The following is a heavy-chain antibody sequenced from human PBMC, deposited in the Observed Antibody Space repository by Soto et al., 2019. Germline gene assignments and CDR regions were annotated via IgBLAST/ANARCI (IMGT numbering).Heavy chain of an antibody. V-gene: IGHV3-23*01. CDR1: GFTFNSYA. Sequence: GGSLRLSCAASGFTFNSYAMSWVRQAPGKGLEWVSAISGGGGSTYYADSVKGRFTISRDNSKNTLYLQMNSLRAEDTAVYYCAREPHHNYYYYGMDVWGQGTTVTVSS. CDR3: AREPHHNYYYYGMDV. CDR2: ISGGGGST. J-gene: IGHJ6*02.